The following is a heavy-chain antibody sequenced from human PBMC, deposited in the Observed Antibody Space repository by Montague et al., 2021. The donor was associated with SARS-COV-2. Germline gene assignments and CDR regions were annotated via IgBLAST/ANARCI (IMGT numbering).Heavy chain of an antibody. V-gene: IGHV4-59*08. CDR3: ARLSSDIGGYFWFDP. J-gene: IGHJ5*02. D-gene: IGHD1-26*01. CDR1: GGSISTYY. CDR2: IYYSGTA. Sequence: SETLARTGTVAGGSISTYYWSWIRQPPGKGLEWIGYIYYSGTANYNPSLKSRVTISVDTSKSQFSLKVRSVAAADTAVYYCARLSSDIGGYFWFDPWGQGTLVSVSS.